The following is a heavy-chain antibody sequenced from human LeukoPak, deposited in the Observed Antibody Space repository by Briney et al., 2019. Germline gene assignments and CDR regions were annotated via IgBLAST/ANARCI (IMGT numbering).Heavy chain of an antibody. CDR3: AKGGGDYGSGSYLGFDY. CDR1: GFTFSSYA. CDR2: ILDSGYST. Sequence: GGSLRLSCAASGFTFSSYAMSWVRPAPGKGLEWVSGILDSGYSTYYANSVKGRFTISRDNSKNTLYLQMNSLRAEDTAVYYCAKGGGDYGSGSYLGFDYWGQGTLVTVSS. D-gene: IGHD3-10*01. V-gene: IGHV3-23*01. J-gene: IGHJ4*02.